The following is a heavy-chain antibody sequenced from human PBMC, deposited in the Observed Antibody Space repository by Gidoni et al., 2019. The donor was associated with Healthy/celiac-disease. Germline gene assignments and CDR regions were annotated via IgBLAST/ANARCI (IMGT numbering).Heavy chain of an antibody. J-gene: IGHJ6*02. Sequence: EVQLLESGGGLVQPGGSLRLSCAASGFTFSSYAMSWVRQAPGKGLEWVSAISGSGGSTYYADSVKGRFTISRDNSKNTLYLQMNSLRAEDTAVYYCAKVIEGLGYSYGNYYYYGMDVWGQGTTVTVSS. CDR2: ISGSGGST. V-gene: IGHV3-23*01. D-gene: IGHD5-18*01. CDR3: AKVIEGLGYSYGNYYYYGMDV. CDR1: GFTFSSYA.